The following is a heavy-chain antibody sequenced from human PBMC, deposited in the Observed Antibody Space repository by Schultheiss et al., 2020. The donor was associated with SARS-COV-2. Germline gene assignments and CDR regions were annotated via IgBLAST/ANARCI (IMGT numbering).Heavy chain of an antibody. CDR3: AREGGVKESSGYYSPHYYYYYGMDV. CDR1: GFTFSSYE. V-gene: IGHV3-48*03. Sequence: GGSLRLSCAASGFTFSSYEMNWVRQAPGKGLEWVSYISSSGSTIYYADSVKGRFTISRDNAKNSLYLQMNSLRAEDTAVYYCAREGGVKESSGYYSPHYYYYYGMDVWGQGTTVTVSS. D-gene: IGHD3-22*01. CDR2: ISSSGSTI. J-gene: IGHJ6*02.